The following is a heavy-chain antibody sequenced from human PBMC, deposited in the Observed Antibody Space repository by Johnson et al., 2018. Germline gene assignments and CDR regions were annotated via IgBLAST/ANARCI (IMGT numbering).Heavy chain of an antibody. CDR3: AKGLGLPYYYYYGLDV. D-gene: IGHD1-7*01. V-gene: IGHV3-23*04. CDR1: GLTFGDYA. J-gene: IGHJ6*02. Sequence: VQLVESGGGLVQXGRSLRLXCTASGLTFGDYAMSWFRQAPGKGLEWVSTISDSGGTTYYADSERGRFPISRDNSKNTLFLEMNSLRAEDTAVYFCAKGLGLPYYYYYGLDVWGQGTTVTVS. CDR2: ISDSGGTT.